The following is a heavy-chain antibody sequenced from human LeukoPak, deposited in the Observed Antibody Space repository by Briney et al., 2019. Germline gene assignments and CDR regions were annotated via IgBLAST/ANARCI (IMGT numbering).Heavy chain of an antibody. J-gene: IGHJ3*02. CDR3: AKEIAYCGGDCYFSLDAFDI. D-gene: IGHD2-21*01. CDR2: ISGSGGST. CDR1: GFTFSSDS. V-gene: IGHV3-23*01. Sequence: GGSLRLSCAASGFTFSSDSMNWVRQAPGKGLEWVSAISGSGGSTYYADSVKGRFTISRDNSKNTLYLQMNSLRAEDTAVYYCAKEIAYCGGDCYFSLDAFDIWGQGTMLTVSS.